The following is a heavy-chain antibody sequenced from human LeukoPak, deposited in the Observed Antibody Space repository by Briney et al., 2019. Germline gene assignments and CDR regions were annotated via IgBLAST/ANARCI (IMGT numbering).Heavy chain of an antibody. Sequence: GGSLRLSCAASGFTFSDYNMRWIRQAPGKGLEWVSSISRSGSTKYYADSVKGRFTISRDNSKNTLYLQMNSLRAEDTAVYYCAKDLLARPDYWGQGTLVTVSS. D-gene: IGHD2/OR15-2a*01. V-gene: IGHV3-11*01. CDR1: GFTFSDYN. CDR2: ISRSGSTK. J-gene: IGHJ4*02. CDR3: AKDLLARPDY.